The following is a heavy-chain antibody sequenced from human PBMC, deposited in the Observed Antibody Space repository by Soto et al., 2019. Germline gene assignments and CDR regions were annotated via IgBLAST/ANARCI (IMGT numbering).Heavy chain of an antibody. D-gene: IGHD1-1*01. V-gene: IGHV1-18*01. CDR1: GYSFTSYG. CDR2: VSAYNGNT. J-gene: IGHJ4*02. CDR3: ARAPRFVTAGTGIRDFDY. Sequence: ASVKVSCKASGYSFTSYGISWVRQAPGQGLEWMGWVSAYNGNTNYAQKLQGRVTMTTDTSTSTAFMELRSLRSDDTAVFYCARAPRFVTAGTGIRDFDYWGQGTLVTVSS.